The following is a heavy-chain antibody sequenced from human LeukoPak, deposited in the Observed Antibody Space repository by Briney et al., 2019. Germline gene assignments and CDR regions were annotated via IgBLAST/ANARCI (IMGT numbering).Heavy chain of an antibody. CDR1: GFTFSSYW. J-gene: IGHJ4*02. D-gene: IGHD6-19*01. V-gene: IGHV3-23*01. CDR3: AKDWVVAGYYFDN. Sequence: GGSLRLSCAASGFTFSSYWMHWVRQAPGKGLEWVSGISVSGGSTFYADSVKGRFTISRDDSKNTLFLQMISLRAEDTAIYYCAKDWVVAGYYFDNWGQGALVTVSS. CDR2: ISVSGGST.